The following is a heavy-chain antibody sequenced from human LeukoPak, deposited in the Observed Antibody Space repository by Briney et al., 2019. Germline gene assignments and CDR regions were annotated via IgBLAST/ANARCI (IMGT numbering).Heavy chain of an antibody. CDR3: AKAYCSGGRCYYYFDF. D-gene: IGHD2-15*01. CDR1: GFTFTSYA. V-gene: IGHV3-23*01. Sequence: GGSLRLSCAASGFTFTSYAMSWVRQAPGKGLEWVSAISGSGGSTYYADSVKGRLTISRDNSKITLYLQMNSLRAEDTAVYYCAKAYCSGGRCYYYFDFWGQGTLVTVSS. J-gene: IGHJ4*02. CDR2: ISGSGGST.